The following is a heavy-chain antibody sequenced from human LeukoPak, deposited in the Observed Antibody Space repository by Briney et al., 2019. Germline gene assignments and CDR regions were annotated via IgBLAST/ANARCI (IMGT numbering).Heavy chain of an antibody. CDR1: GFTFSTYG. V-gene: IGHV3-30*03. D-gene: IGHD3-10*01. J-gene: IGHJ6*02. Sequence: GRSLRLSCEASGFTFSTYGMHWVRQAPGKGLERITLIPYDGSNKYYADSVKGRFTISRDNSKNTLYLQMNSLRAEDTAVYYCARYYGSGRGYYGLDVWGQGTTVTVFS. CDR2: IPYDGSNK. CDR3: ARYYGSGRGYYGLDV.